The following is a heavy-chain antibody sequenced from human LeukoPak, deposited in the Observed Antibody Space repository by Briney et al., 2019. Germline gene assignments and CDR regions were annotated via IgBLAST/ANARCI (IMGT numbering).Heavy chain of an antibody. CDR1: GFTFSIYA. V-gene: IGHV3-30-3*01. CDR3: ARDPMVRGVIVTLDN. J-gene: IGHJ4*02. Sequence: PGGSLRLSCAASGFTFSIYAMHWVRQAPGKGLEWVAVISYDGSNKYYADSVKGRFTLSRDNSKNTLYLQMNGLTVEDTAVYYCARDPMVRGVIVTLDNWGQGTLVTVSS. D-gene: IGHD3-10*01. CDR2: ISYDGSNK.